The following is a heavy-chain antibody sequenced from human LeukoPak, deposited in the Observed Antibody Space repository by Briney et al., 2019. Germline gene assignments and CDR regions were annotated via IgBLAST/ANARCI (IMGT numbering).Heavy chain of an antibody. CDR3: ARAFYYGFLSGYYTFDY. Sequence: LRASVKVSCKASGYTFTRSGITWVRQASGQGLEWMGWINAYNGSTNYAQNFQGRVIMTTDPSTNTAYMELRSLRSDDTAVFYCARAFYYGFLSGYYTFDYWGPGTLATVSS. V-gene: IGHV1-18*01. D-gene: IGHD3-3*01. CDR2: INAYNGST. CDR1: GYTFTRSG. J-gene: IGHJ4*02.